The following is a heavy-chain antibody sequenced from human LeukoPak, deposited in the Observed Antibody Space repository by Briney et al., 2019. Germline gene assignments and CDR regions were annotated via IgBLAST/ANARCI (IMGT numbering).Heavy chain of an antibody. V-gene: IGHV1-18*01. CDR3: ARETYDSSGYYFDY. J-gene: IGHJ4*02. D-gene: IGHD3-22*01. Sequence: ASVKVSCKASGYTFTSYGISWVRQAPGQGLEWMGWISAYNGNTNYSQKFQGRVTITRDTSASTAYMELSSLRSEDTAVYYCARETYDSSGYYFDYWGQGTLVTVSS. CDR1: GYTFTSYG. CDR2: ISAYNGNT.